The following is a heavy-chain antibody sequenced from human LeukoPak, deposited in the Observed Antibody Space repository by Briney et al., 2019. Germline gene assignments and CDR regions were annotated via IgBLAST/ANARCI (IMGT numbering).Heavy chain of an antibody. CDR2: INPNSGGT. J-gene: IGHJ4*02. CDR1: GYTFTGYY. D-gene: IGHD3-10*01. V-gene: IGHV1-2*04. CDR3: ARAGTSYYYGSGSYYRPFDY. Sequence: GASVKVSCKASGYTFTGYYMHWVRQAPGQGLEWMGWINPNSGGTNYAQKFQGWVTMTRDTSISTAYMELSRLRSDDTAVYYCARAGTSYYYGSGSYYRPFDYWGQGTLVTVSS.